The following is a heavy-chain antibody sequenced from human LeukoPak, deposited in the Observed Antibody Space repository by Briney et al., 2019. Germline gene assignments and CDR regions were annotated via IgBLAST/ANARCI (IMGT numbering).Heavy chain of an antibody. CDR1: GYTFINYG. D-gene: IGHD2-21*02. J-gene: IGHJ4*02. CDR2: ISAYNGNT. Sequence: ASVTVSCKASGYTFINYGITWVRQAPGQGREWMGWISAYNGNTNYAQKLQGRVTMTTDTSTGTAYMELRSLRSDDTAVYYCATSLVVTADDYWGQGTLVTVSS. CDR3: ATSLVVTADDY. V-gene: IGHV1-18*01.